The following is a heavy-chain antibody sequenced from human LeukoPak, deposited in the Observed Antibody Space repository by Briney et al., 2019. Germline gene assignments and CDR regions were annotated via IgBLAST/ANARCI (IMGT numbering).Heavy chain of an antibody. D-gene: IGHD5-12*01. CDR1: GGSFSGYY. CDR2: INHSGST. Sequence: SETLSLTCAVYGGSFSGYYWSWIRQLPGKGLEWIGEINHSGSTNYNPSLKSRVTISVDTSKNQFSLKLSSVTAADTAVYYCARGTSTIVATFSFWGQGTLVTVSS. CDR3: ARGTSTIVATFSF. J-gene: IGHJ4*02. V-gene: IGHV4-34*01.